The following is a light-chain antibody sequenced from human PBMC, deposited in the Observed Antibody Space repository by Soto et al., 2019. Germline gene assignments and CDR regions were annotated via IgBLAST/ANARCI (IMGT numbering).Light chain of an antibody. J-gene: IGKJ1*01. CDR3: QQYNSYSPT. Sequence: DSQMAHSPSTLSASVGDRVTITCRASQSISVWLAWYQQKAGKAPNLLIYKASRLESGVPSRFSGSGSETEFTLTISGLQPGDSATYYCQQYNSYSPTFGQGTKVDIK. V-gene: IGKV1-5*03. CDR2: KAS. CDR1: QSISVW.